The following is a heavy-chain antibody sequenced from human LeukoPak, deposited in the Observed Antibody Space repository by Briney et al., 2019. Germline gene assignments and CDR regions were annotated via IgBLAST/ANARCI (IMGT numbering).Heavy chain of an antibody. CDR2: SSGSGGST. CDR1: GFTFSSYA. V-gene: IGHV3-23*01. CDR3: AKSRSSNHYDSSGYYFDY. J-gene: IGHJ4*02. Sequence: PGGSLRLSCAVSGFTFSSYAMNWVRQAPGKGLEWVSGSSGSGGSTYYADSVKGRFTISRDNSKNTLYLQMNSLRAEDTAVYYCAKSRSSNHYDSSGYYFDYWGQGTLVTVSS. D-gene: IGHD3-22*01.